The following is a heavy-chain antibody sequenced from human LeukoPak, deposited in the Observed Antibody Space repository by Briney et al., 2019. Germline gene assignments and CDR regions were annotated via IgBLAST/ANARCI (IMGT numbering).Heavy chain of an antibody. CDR2: IYSGGTI. Sequence: GGSLRLSCAASGFTVGTNFLSWVRQAPGKGLEWVSVIYSGGTIYYADSVKGRFTISRDNSKNTLYLQMNSLRAEDTAVYYCANPIAVAGFDYWGQGTLVTVSS. J-gene: IGHJ4*02. CDR1: GFTVGTNF. CDR3: ANPIAVAGFDY. D-gene: IGHD6-19*01. V-gene: IGHV3-66*01.